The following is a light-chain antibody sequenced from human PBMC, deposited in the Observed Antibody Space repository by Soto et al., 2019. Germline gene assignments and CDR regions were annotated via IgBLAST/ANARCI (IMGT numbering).Light chain of an antibody. CDR2: GNS. J-gene: IGLJ1*01. CDR1: SSNIGAGYD. CDR3: QSYDSSLGGNDV. V-gene: IGLV1-40*01. Sequence: QAVVTQPPSVSGAPGQRVTISCTGSSSNIGAGYDVHWYQQLPGTAPNLLIYGNSNRPSGVPDRFSGSKSGTSASLAITGLQAEDEADYYCQSYDSSLGGNDVFGTGTKLTVL.